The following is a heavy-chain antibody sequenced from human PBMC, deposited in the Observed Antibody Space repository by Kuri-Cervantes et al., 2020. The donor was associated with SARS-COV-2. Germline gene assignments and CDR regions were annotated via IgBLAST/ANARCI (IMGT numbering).Heavy chain of an antibody. Sequence: ASVKVSCKASGGTFSSYAISWVRQAPGQGLEWMGWISAYNGNRNYAQSLQGRVTMTTDTSTSTAFMELRSLRSDDTAMYFCARDLGYDSSGYYISAYWGQGTLVTVSS. J-gene: IGHJ4*02. D-gene: IGHD3-22*01. CDR1: GGTFSSYA. CDR3: ARDLGYDSSGYYISAY. CDR2: ISAYNGNR. V-gene: IGHV1-18*01.